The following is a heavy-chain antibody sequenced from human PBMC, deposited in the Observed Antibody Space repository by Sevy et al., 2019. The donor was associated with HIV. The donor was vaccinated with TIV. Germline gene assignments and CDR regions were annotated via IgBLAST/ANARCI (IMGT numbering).Heavy chain of an antibody. CDR1: GGTFSSYA. D-gene: IGHD2-2*01. V-gene: IGHV1-69*13. CDR3: ASGGGPASPRYYYYGMDV. CDR2: IIPIFGTA. J-gene: IGHJ6*02. Sequence: ASVKVSCKASGGTFSSYAISWVRRAPGQGLEWMGGIIPIFGTANYAQKFQGRVTITADESTSTAYMELSSLRSEDTAVYYYASGGGPASPRYYYYGMDVWGQGTTVTVSS.